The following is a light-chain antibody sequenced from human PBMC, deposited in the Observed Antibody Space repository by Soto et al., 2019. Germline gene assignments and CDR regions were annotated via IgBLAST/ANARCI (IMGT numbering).Light chain of an antibody. V-gene: IGKV1-5*01. CDR2: DVS. CDR3: QQYDYSRT. Sequence: DIQMTQSPSTLSASVVDGVTITFRASQIITASLAWYQQKPGEAPKLLIYDVSNLESGVPSRFGGSGSGTEFSLTIRSLQPDDFATYYCQQYDYSRTFGQGTKVDIK. CDR1: QIITAS. J-gene: IGKJ1*01.